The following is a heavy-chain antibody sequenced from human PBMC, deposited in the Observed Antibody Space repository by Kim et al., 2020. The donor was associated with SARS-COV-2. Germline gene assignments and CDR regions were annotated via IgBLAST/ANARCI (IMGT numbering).Heavy chain of an antibody. CDR2: I. J-gene: IGHJ4*02. V-gene: IGHV3-48*03. CDR3: ARGPNYSPFDY. D-gene: IGHD4-4*01. Sequence: IYYPDHVGGRFTIHRDHDKNSLFLQMNSLRAEDTAVYYCARGPNYSPFDYWGQGTLVTVSS.